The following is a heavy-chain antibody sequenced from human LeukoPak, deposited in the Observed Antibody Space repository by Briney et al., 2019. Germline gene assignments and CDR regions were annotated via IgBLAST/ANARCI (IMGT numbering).Heavy chain of an antibody. J-gene: IGHJ3*02. CDR1: GYTFTGYY. D-gene: IGHD3-3*01. CDR2: INPNSGGT. Sequence: ASVKVSSKDSGYTFTGYYMHWVRQAPGQGLEWMGWINPNSGGTNYAQKFQGRVAMTGDTSISTAYMDLSRLRSDDTAVYYCARHGRFYDAFAIWGQRTMVTVSS. V-gene: IGHV1-2*02. CDR3: ARHGRFYDAFAI.